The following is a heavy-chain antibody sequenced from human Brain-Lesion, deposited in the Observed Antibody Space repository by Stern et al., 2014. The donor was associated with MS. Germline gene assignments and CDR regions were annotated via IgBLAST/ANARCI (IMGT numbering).Heavy chain of an antibody. J-gene: IGHJ4*02. CDR3: ARHDSVPRPSQLYSARDRGPGYFDY. D-gene: IGHD1-26*01. CDR2: IYYSGFT. V-gene: IGHV4-39*01. Sequence: QVQLQESGPGLVKPSETLSLTCTVSGGSISSSTYYWAWIRQPPGKGLEWIGNIYYSGFTYYNPSLKSRGTISVDMSQNPFSRKLSSVTAADTAIYYCARHDSVPRPSQLYSARDRGPGYFDYWGQGTLVTVSS. CDR1: GGSISSSTYY.